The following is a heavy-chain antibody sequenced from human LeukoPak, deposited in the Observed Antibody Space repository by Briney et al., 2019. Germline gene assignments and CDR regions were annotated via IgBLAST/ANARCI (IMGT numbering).Heavy chain of an antibody. D-gene: IGHD1-1*01. CDR3: ARDANWNGDDAFDI. J-gene: IGHJ3*02. CDR2: ISSSGSTI. V-gene: IGHV3-11*01. CDR1: GFTFSDYY. Sequence: GGSLRLSCAASGFTFSDYYMSWIRQAPGKGLEWVSYISSSGSTIYYADSVKGRFTISRDNAKNSLYLQMNSLRAEDTAVYYCARDANWNGDDAFDIWGQGTMVTVSS.